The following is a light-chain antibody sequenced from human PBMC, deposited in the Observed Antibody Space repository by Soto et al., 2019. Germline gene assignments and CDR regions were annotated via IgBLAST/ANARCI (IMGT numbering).Light chain of an antibody. V-gene: IGLV2-14*03. CDR2: DVT. J-gene: IGLJ1*01. CDR1: SSDVGAYNY. Sequence: QSVLTQPASVSGSPGQSIAISCTGTSSDVGAYNYVSWYQQHPGKAPKLMIFDVTNRPSGVSDRFSGSKSGNTASLTISGLQAEDEADYYRSSYTSSSSYAFGTATKVTAL. CDR3: SSYTSSSSYA.